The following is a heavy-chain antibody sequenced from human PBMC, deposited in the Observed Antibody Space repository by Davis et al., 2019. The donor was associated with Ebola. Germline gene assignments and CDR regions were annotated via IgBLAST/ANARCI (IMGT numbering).Heavy chain of an antibody. CDR3: ARSYSSGWYPRYYGMDV. CDR2: IYYSGST. CDR1: GGSISSSSYY. J-gene: IGHJ6*02. Sequence: SETLSLTCTVSGGSISSSSYYWGWIRQPPGKGLEWIGSIYYSGSTYYNPSLKSRVTISVDTSKNQFSLKLSSVTAADTAVYYCARSYSSGWYPRYYGMDVWGQGTTVTVSS. V-gene: IGHV4-39*01. D-gene: IGHD6-19*01.